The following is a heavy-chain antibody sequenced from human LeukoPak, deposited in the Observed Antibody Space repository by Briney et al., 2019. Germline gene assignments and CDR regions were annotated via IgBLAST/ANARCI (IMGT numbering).Heavy chain of an antibody. V-gene: IGHV1-69*06. D-gene: IGHD3-10*01. CDR3: ARVMDPGLDY. Sequence: ASVKVSCKASGCTFSSYAISWVRQAPGQGLEWMGGIIPMFGTANYAQKYQARVTITADKSTSTAYMELSSLRSDDTAVYYGARVMDPGLDYGGQGTRVTVSS. CDR1: GCTFSSYA. CDR2: IIPMFGTA. J-gene: IGHJ4*02.